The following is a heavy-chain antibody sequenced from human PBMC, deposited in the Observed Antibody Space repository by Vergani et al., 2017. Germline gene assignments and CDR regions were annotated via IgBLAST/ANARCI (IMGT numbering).Heavy chain of an antibody. Sequence: EVQLVESGGGLVQPGRSLRLSCAASGFSFDDYAMHWVRQAQGKGLEWVSGISWNSGSIGYADSVKGRFTISRDNAKNSLYLQMNSLRAEDMALYYCAKGGGYISPDDYYFDYWGQGTLVTVSS. CDR1: GFSFDDYA. V-gene: IGHV3-9*03. D-gene: IGHD5-12*01. CDR3: AKGGGYISPDDYYFDY. CDR2: ISWNSGSI. J-gene: IGHJ4*02.